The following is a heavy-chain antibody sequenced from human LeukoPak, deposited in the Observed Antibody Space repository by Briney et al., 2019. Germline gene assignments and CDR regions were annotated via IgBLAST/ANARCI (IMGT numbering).Heavy chain of an antibody. V-gene: IGHV3-23*01. CDR2: ISGSGGST. CDR3: AKDTTMVRGVSDAFDI. CDR1: GFTFSSYA. D-gene: IGHD3-10*01. J-gene: IGHJ3*02. Sequence: GGSLRLSCAAFGFTFSSYAMSWVRQAPGKGLEWVSAISGSGGSTYYADSVKGRFTISRDNSKNTLYLQMNSLRAEDTAVYYCAKDTTMVRGVSDAFDIWGQGTMVTVSS.